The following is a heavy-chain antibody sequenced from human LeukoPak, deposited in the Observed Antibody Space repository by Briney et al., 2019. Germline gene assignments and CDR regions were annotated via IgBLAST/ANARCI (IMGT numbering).Heavy chain of an antibody. J-gene: IGHJ6*03. CDR3: AREHSGYDFPGRDYYYMDV. V-gene: IGHV3-20*04. CDR1: GFTFDDYG. CDR2: INWNGGST. D-gene: IGHD5-12*01. Sequence: GGSLRLSCAASGFTFDDYGMSWVRQAPGKGLEWVSGINWNGGSTGYADSVKGRFTISRDNAKNSLYLQMNSLRAEDTAVYYCAREHSGYDFPGRDYYYMDVWGKGTTVTVSS.